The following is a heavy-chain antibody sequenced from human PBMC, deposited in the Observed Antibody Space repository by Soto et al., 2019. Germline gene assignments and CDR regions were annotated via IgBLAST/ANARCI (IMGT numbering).Heavy chain of an antibody. V-gene: IGHV4-59*12. Sequence: PSETLSLTCTVSGGSISSYYWSWIRQPPGKGLEWIGDSYYSGSTNYNPSPKSRVTISVDTSKNQFSLKLSSVTAADTAVYYCAGSGYYHNSGMDVWGQGTTVTVSS. D-gene: IGHD3-22*01. J-gene: IGHJ6*02. CDR2: SYYSGST. CDR1: GGSISSYY. CDR3: AGSGYYHNSGMDV.